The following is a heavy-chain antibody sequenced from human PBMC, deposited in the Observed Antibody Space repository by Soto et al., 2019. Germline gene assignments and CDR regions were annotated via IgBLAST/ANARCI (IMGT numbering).Heavy chain of an antibody. CDR3: AAGLGRGLDY. Sequence: QVHLVEYGGCVLQPGTSLRLSCAASVFNFSSYGMHWVSQAPDKGLEWVAVISHDGKKKYYADSVRGLLTIYRDKSKNTLYLQINTLGPEDTSISYCAAGLGRGLDYWGQGTLVSVSS. J-gene: IGHJ4*02. D-gene: IGHD6-25*01. V-gene: IGHV3-30*03. CDR1: VFNFSSYG. CDR2: ISHDGKKK.